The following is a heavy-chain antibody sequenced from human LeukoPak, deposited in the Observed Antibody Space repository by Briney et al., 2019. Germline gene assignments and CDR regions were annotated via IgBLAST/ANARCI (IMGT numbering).Heavy chain of an antibody. J-gene: IGHJ4*02. CDR3: ARSSGRGY. CDR2: IIPIFGTA. CDR1: GGTFSSYA. V-gene: IGHV1-69*01. D-gene: IGHD1-26*01. Sequence: SVKVSCKASGGTFSSYAISWVRQAPGQGVEWMGGIIPIFGTANYAQKFQGRVTITADEATSTAYMELSSLRSEDAAVYYCARSSGRGYWGQGTLVTVSS.